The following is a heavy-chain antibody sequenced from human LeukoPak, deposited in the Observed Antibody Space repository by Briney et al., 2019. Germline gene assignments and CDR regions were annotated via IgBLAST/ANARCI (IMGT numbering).Heavy chain of an antibody. D-gene: IGHD5-18*01. Sequence: SVKVSCKASGGTFSSYAISWVRQAPGQGLEWMGGIIPILGTANYAQKFQGRVTITADESTSTAYMELSSLRSEDTAVYYCARGTAMVDKFDYWGQGTLVTVSS. V-gene: IGHV1-69*13. CDR2: IIPILGTA. CDR3: ARGTAMVDKFDY. CDR1: GGTFSSYA. J-gene: IGHJ4*02.